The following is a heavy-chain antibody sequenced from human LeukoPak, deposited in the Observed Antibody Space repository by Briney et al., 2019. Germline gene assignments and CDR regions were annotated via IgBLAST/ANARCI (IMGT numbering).Heavy chain of an antibody. CDR1: GYTFSAYY. Sequence: ASVKVSCKGSGYTFSAYYIHWLRQAPGQGPEWMGWISPQSFDTNYAQKFQGGVTMTTATSMNTVFMELSRLSSDDTAVYYCAREGDIAAALFDNWGQGTLVTVSS. CDR2: ISPQSFDT. CDR3: AREGDIAAALFDN. J-gene: IGHJ4*02. D-gene: IGHD6-13*01. V-gene: IGHV1-2*02.